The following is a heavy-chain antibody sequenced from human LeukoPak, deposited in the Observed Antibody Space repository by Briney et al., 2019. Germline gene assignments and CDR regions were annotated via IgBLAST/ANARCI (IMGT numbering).Heavy chain of an antibody. CDR1: GDSISNSDYY. J-gene: IGHJ2*01. CDR3: TRQRGSGHWYFDL. CDR2: IYFTGRT. D-gene: IGHD6-19*01. V-gene: IGHV4-39*01. Sequence: SETLSLTCTVSGDSISNSDYYWGWIRQPPGKGLEWIGTIYFTGRTYYNPSLTSRVTMSVDTSKNEVSLKLRSVTAADTAMYYCTRQRGSGHWYFDLWGRGTLVTVS.